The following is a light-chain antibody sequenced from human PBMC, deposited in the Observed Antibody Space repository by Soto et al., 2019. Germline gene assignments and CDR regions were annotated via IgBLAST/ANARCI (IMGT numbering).Light chain of an antibody. J-gene: IGKJ5*01. Sequence: EIVFTQSPGTLSLSPGERATLSCRASQSVSSSYLAWYQQKPGQAPRLLIYGASSRATGIPDRFSGSGSGTDFTLTISRLEPEDFAVYYCQQHGISHITFGQGTRLEIK. CDR1: QSVSSSY. CDR3: QQHGISHIT. V-gene: IGKV3-20*01. CDR2: GAS.